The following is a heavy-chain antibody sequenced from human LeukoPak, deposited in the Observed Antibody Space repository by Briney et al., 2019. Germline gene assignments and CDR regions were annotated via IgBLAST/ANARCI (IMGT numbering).Heavy chain of an antibody. D-gene: IGHD5-18*01. CDR2: ISSSGGST. CDR3: ANHIELWLGRMDY. V-gene: IGHV3-23*01. CDR1: VFTFSSYA. Sequence: GGSLRLSCAPSVFTFSSYAMSWVRQAPGKGLEWVSAISSSGGSTYYADSVKGRFTIPRDNSKNTLYLQMNSLRAEDTAVYYCANHIELWLGRMDYWGQGTLVTVSS. J-gene: IGHJ4*02.